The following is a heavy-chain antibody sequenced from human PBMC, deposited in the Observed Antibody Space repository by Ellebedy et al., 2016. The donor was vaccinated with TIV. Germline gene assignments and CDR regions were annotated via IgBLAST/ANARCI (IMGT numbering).Heavy chain of an antibody. D-gene: IGHD2-21*02. J-gene: IGHJ4*02. CDR3: AKDRTSGDGYWVFDS. Sequence: GESLKISCAASGFTFSPYAMAWVRQAPGKGLEWVSGIVGSGAEKYADSVKGRFTISRDNSKGTVDLQMRSVRAEDTAVYFCAKDRTSGDGYWVFDSWGQGTMVSVSS. CDR1: GFTFSPYA. V-gene: IGHV3-23*01. CDR2: IVGSGA.